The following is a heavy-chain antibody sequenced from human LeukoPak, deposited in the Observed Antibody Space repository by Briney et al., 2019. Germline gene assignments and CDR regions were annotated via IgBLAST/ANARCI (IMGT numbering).Heavy chain of an antibody. CDR3: AREGVDYDFWSGYYKYYYYYYMDV. V-gene: IGHV4-59*01. CDR1: GGSISSYY. CDR2: IYYSGST. J-gene: IGHJ6*03. D-gene: IGHD3-3*01. Sequence: SETLSLTCTVSGGSISSYYWSWIRQPPGKGLEWIVYIYYSGSTNYNPSLKSRVTISVDTSKNQFSLKLSSVTAADTAVYYCAREGVDYDFWSGYYKYYYYYYMDVWGKGTTVTVSS.